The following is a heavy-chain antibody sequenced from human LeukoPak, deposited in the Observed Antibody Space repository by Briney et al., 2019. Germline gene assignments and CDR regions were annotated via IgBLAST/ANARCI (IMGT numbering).Heavy chain of an antibody. D-gene: IGHD2-8*01. CDR2: IIPILGIA. CDR1: GYTFTGYY. J-gene: IGHJ5*02. Sequence: ASVKVSCKASGYTFTGYYMHWVRQAPGQGLEWMGRIIPILGIANYAQKFQGRVTITADKSTSTAYMELSSLRSEDTAVYYCASPPYCTNGVCYRKNWFDPWGQGTLVTVSS. V-gene: IGHV1-69*02. CDR3: ASPPYCTNGVCYRKNWFDP.